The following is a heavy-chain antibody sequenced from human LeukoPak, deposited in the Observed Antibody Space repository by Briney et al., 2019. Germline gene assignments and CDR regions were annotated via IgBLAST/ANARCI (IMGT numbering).Heavy chain of an antibody. V-gene: IGHV4-39*07. CDR2: IYYSGST. J-gene: IGHJ4*02. CDR1: GGSISSSSYY. CDR3: ARDRGGSDY. D-gene: IGHD3-10*01. Sequence: EASETLSLTCTVSGGSISSSSYYWGWIRQPPGKGLEWIGSIYYSGSTYYNPSLKSRVTISVDTSKNQFSLKLSSVTAADTAVYYCARDRGGSDYWGQGTLVTVSS.